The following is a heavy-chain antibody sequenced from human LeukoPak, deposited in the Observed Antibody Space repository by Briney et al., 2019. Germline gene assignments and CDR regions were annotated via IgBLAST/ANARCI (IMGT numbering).Heavy chain of an antibody. CDR2: INWNGGST. V-gene: IGHV3-20*04. J-gene: IGHJ4*02. D-gene: IGHD3-10*01. CDR3: AKDPLPMVRGSPFDY. Sequence: TGGSLRLSCAASGFTFDDYGMSWVRQAPGKGLEWVSGINWNGGSTGYADSVKGRFTISRDNAKNSLYLQMNSLRAEDTAVYYCAKDPLPMVRGSPFDYWGQGTLVTVSS. CDR1: GFTFDDYG.